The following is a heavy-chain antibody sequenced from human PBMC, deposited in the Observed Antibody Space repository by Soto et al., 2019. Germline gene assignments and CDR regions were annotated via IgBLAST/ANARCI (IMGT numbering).Heavy chain of an antibody. CDR1: GFTFSSYG. Sequence: GGSLRLSCAASGFTFSSYGMHWVRQAPGKGLEWVAVIWYDGSNKYYADSVKGRFTISRDNSKNTLYLQMNSLRAEDTAVYYCAGDTSRKYSYGRGVFDYWGQGTLVTVSS. CDR2: IWYDGSNK. CDR3: AGDTSRKYSYGRGVFDY. V-gene: IGHV3-33*01. D-gene: IGHD5-18*01. J-gene: IGHJ4*02.